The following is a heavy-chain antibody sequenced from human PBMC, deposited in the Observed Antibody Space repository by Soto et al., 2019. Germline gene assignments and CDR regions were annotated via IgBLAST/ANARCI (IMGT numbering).Heavy chain of an antibody. V-gene: IGHV3-48*03. CDR1: GFTFSSHH. Sequence: DVQLVESGGGLVKPGESLRLSCAVSGFTFSSHHMNWVRLSPERGLEWISYISSGGDSLYYKDSVKGRFIISRDNAKNSLDLQMNSLRVEDTAVYYCTKDINSRYWGQGTLVTVSA. CDR3: TKDINSRY. J-gene: IGHJ4*02. CDR2: ISSGGDSL. D-gene: IGHD3-22*01.